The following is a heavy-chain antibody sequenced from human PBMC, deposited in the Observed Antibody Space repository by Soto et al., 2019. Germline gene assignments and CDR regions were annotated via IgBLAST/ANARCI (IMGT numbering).Heavy chain of an antibody. CDR2: TYYSGST. CDR1: GGSMIAYY. D-gene: IGHD6-13*01. Sequence: SETLSLTCTVSGGSMIAYYWNWVRQPPGKGLQWIGYTYYSGSTTYNPSLKSRVTISVDSSKNQFSLKLDSVTPADTAVYYCARVRGTAGKRYFDYWGPGTLVTVSP. V-gene: IGHV4-59*01. J-gene: IGHJ4*02. CDR3: ARVRGTAGKRYFDY.